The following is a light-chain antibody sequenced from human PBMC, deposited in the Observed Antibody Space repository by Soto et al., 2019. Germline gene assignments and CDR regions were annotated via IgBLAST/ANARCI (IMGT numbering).Light chain of an antibody. CDR2: AAS. CDR3: LHYYNYPQT. Sequence: AIQMTQSPSSLSASVGDRVTMTCRASQDIRDDLSWYQQRPGRAPKLLLFAASRLEGGVPSRFSGSYSGRDFTLTISGLQPDDFATYYCLHYYNYPQTLGQGTKVDNK. CDR1: QDIRDD. J-gene: IGKJ1*01. V-gene: IGKV1-6*01.